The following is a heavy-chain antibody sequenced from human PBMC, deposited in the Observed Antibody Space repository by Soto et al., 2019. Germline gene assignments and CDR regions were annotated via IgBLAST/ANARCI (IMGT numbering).Heavy chain of an antibody. CDR3: ASGNDSSGYY. D-gene: IGHD3-22*01. J-gene: IGHJ4*02. CDR1: GGTFSSYT. V-gene: IGHV1-69*02. CDR2: IIPILGIA. Sequence: QVQLVQSGAEVKKPGSSVKVSCKASGGTFSSYTISWVRQAPGQGLEWMGRIIPILGIANYAQKFQGRVPITADKSTSTAYMELSSLRSEDTAVYYCASGNDSSGYYWGQGTLVTVSS.